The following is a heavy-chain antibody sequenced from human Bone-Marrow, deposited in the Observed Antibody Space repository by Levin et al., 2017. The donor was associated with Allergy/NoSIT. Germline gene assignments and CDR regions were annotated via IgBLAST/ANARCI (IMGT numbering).Heavy chain of an antibody. CDR3: AKGDSSPSPYYYRGLDA. V-gene: IGHV3-9*01. J-gene: IGHJ6*04. CDR1: GFNFNDYA. Sequence: PGGSLRLSCAASGFNFNDYAMHWVRQAPGKGLEWVSGISWNSGSIDYADSVKGRFTISRDNAKNSLYLQMNSLRGEDTALYYCAKGDSSPSPYYYRGLDAWGGGTTVTVSS. D-gene: IGHD6-6*01. CDR2: ISWNSGSI.